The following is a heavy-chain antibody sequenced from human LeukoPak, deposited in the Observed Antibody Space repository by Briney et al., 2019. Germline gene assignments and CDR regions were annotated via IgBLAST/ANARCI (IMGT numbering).Heavy chain of an antibody. CDR3: ATLTSGGSCYSHYYYMDV. D-gene: IGHD2-15*01. V-gene: IGHV3-30*02. CDR2: IQNDGSNE. J-gene: IGHJ6*03. CDR1: GFSFSSYG. Sequence: GGSLRLSCAASGFSFSSYGMHWVRQAPGKGLEWVAYIQNDGSNEQYADSVKGRFTISRDNSKNTLYLQLNSLRAEDTAVYYCATLTSGGSCYSHYYYMDVWGKGTTVTVSS.